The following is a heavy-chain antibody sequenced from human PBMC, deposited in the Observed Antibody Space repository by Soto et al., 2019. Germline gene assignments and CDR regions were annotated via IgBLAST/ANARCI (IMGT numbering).Heavy chain of an antibody. J-gene: IGHJ6*02. D-gene: IGHD3-10*01. CDR1: GFTFSTYG. CDR3: AKDFKVSGSHYGTLNYYYGMDV. CDR2: ISYDGYLK. Sequence: VGSMRLSCAASGFTFSTYGMQWVRQAPGKGLEWVAVISYDGYLKYYVDAVKGRFTVARDNSKNTLFLEMNSLRVEDTAVYFCAKDFKVSGSHYGTLNYYYGMDVWGQGTTVTVSS. V-gene: IGHV3-30*18.